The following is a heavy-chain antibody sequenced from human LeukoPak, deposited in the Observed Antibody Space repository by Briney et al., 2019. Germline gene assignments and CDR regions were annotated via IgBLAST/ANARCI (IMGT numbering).Heavy chain of an antibody. CDR3: GKLRILAADNY. J-gene: IGHJ4*02. D-gene: IGHD6-13*01. CDR2: ISPSGGVT. Sequence: GGSLRLSCAASGFTFSSNGMSWVRQAPGKGLEWVSSISPSGGVTYYADSVKGRFTISRDNSKNTLYLQMDSLRAEDTAVYYCGKLRILAADNYRGQGTLVTVSS. CDR1: GFTFSSNG. V-gene: IGHV3-23*01.